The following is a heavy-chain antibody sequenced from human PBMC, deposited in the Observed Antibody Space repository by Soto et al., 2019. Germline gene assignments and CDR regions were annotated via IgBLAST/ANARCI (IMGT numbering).Heavy chain of an antibody. CDR1: GFTFSSYG. CDR3: AKDLAVAGTRGSYYYYGMDV. D-gene: IGHD6-19*01. Sequence: GGSLRLSCAASGFTFSSYGMHWVRQAPGKGLEWVAVISYDGSNKYYADSVKGRFTISSDNSKNTLYLQMNSLRAEDTAVYYCAKDLAVAGTRGSYYYYGMDVWGQGTTVTVSS. V-gene: IGHV3-30*18. CDR2: ISYDGSNK. J-gene: IGHJ6*02.